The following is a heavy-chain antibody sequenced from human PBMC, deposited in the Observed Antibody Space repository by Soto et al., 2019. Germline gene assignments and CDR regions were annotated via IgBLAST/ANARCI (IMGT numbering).Heavy chain of an antibody. D-gene: IGHD5-12*01. Sequence: SETLSLTCTVSGGSISSYYWSWIRQPPGKGLEWIGYIYYSGSTNYNPSLKSRVTISVDTSKNQFSLKLSSVTAADTAVYYCAREGDGYNSFDYWGQGTLVTVSS. CDR1: GGSISSYY. CDR2: IYYSGST. V-gene: IGHV4-59*01. CDR3: AREGDGYNSFDY. J-gene: IGHJ4*02.